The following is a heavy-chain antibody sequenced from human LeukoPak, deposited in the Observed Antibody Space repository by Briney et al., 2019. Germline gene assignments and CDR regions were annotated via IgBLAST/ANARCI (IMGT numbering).Heavy chain of an antibody. J-gene: IGHJ4*02. D-gene: IGHD6-13*01. Sequence: PSETLSLTCAVYGGSFSGYYWSWIRQPPGKGLEWIGEINHSGSTNYNPSLKSRVTISVDTSKNQFSLKLSSVTAADTAVYYCARQYAAGIGYFDYWGQGTLVTVSS. V-gene: IGHV4-34*01. CDR2: INHSGST. CDR1: GGSFSGYY. CDR3: ARQYAAGIGYFDY.